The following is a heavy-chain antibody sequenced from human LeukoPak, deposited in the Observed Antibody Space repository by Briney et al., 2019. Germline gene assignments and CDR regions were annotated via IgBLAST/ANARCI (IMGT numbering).Heavy chain of an antibody. CDR2: IYSAGSI. D-gene: IGHD3-16*01. Sequence: GGSLRLSCTVSGFTVSSNSMSWVGQAPGKGLEWVSFIYSAGSIYYSDSVKGRFTISIDNSKNTLYLQMNSLRAEDTAVYYCARRAGAYTHPYDYWGQGTLVTVSS. J-gene: IGHJ4*02. CDR1: GFTVSSNS. V-gene: IGHV3-53*01. CDR3: ARRAGAYTHPYDY.